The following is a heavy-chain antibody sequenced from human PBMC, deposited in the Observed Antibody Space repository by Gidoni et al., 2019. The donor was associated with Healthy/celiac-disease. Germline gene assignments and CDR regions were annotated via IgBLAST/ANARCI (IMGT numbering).Heavy chain of an antibody. V-gene: IGHV2-26*01. CDR3: ARIGKIWFGEFYGMDV. CDR2: IFSNDEK. Sequence: QVTLKESGPVLVKPTETLTLTCTVSGFSLSNARMGVSWIRQPPGQALEWLAHIFSNDEKAYSTSLKCRLTISKDTSKSQVVLTMTNMDPVDTATYYCARIGKIWFGEFYGMDVWGQGTTVTVSS. D-gene: IGHD3-10*01. J-gene: IGHJ6*02. CDR1: GFSLSNARMG.